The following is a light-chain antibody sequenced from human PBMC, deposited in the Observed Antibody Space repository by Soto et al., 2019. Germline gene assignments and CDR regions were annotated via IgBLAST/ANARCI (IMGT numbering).Light chain of an antibody. V-gene: IGKV3-15*01. CDR2: GAS. Sequence: EIVMTPSLATLAVSPGEGATLSPRASQSVSSNLARYQQKPGQAPRHLIYGASTRATGVPARFSGSGSGTEFTLTINSLQSEDFAVYYCQQYNNWPRTFGQGTKVDIK. CDR1: QSVSSN. CDR3: QQYNNWPRT. J-gene: IGKJ1*01.